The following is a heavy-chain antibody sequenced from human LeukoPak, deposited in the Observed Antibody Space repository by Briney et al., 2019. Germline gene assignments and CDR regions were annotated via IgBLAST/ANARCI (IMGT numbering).Heavy chain of an antibody. D-gene: IGHD5-18*01. V-gene: IGHV3-48*01. CDR3: ARALGYSYGYVIDY. CDR1: GFIFSNYN. CDR2: ISSTSSSI. Sequence: GGSLRLSCAASGFIFSNYNMNWVRQAPGKGLEWVSYISSTSSSIYYADSVKGRFTISGDNAKNPLYLQMSSLRAEDTGVYYCARALGYSYGYVIDYWGQGTLVTVSS. J-gene: IGHJ4*02.